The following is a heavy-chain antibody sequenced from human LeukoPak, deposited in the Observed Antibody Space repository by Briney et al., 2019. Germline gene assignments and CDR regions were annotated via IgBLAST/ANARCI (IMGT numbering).Heavy chain of an antibody. J-gene: IGHJ3*02. CDR2: ILDDGSQE. CDR3: ARDDALGDNALDI. V-gene: IGHV3-33*01. Sequence: GGSLRLSCAASVFTFSSYGMHWVREAPGKGLEWGAVILDDGSQEKYADSVKGRFTISRDNSKNTLFLQMNSVRAEDTAVYYCARDDALGDNALDIWGQGTMVTVSS. CDR1: VFTFSSYG. D-gene: IGHD3-16*01.